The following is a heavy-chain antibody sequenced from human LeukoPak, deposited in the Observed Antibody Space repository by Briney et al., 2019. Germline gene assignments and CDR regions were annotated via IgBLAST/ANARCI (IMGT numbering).Heavy chain of an antibody. J-gene: IGHJ6*03. D-gene: IGHD2-2*01. CDR1: GYTFTIYG. V-gene: IGHV1-18*01. Sequence: ASVTVSFKASGYTFTIYGISWVRQAPGQGLEWMGWINAYNGNTYYAQKLQGRVTMTTDTSTSTAYMELGTLRSDDTAVYYCARWGLVAPGTYYYYYMDIWGKGAKVTVSS. CDR2: INAYNGNT. CDR3: ARWGLVAPGTYYYYYMDI.